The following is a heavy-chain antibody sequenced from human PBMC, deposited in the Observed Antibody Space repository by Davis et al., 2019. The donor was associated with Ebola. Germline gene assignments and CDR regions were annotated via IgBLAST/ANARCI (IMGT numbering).Heavy chain of an antibody. V-gene: IGHV2-70*11. CDR1: GFSLSTSGMC. CDR2: IDWDDDK. Sequence: SGPTLVKPTQTLTLTCTFSGFSLSTSGMCVSWIRQPPGKALEWLARIDWDDDKYYSTSLKTRLTISKDTSKNQVVLTMTNMDPVDTATYYCARLRLEELSSSYYYYYGMDVWGQGTTVTVSS. CDR3: ARLRLEELSSSYYYYYGMDV. J-gene: IGHJ6*02. D-gene: IGHD3-16*02.